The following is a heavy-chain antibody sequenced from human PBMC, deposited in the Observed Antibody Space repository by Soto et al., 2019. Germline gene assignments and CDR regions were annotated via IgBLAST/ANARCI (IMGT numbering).Heavy chain of an antibody. CDR1: GFTFSSYA. Sequence: GGSLRLSCAASGFTFSSYAMSWVRQAPGKGLGWVSAISGSAGSTYYADSVKGRFTISRDNSKNTLYLQMNSVRAEDTAIYYCGGVVPPVRAVYHYYMDVWGKGTTVTVSS. J-gene: IGHJ6*03. CDR2: ISGSAGST. D-gene: IGHD2-2*01. V-gene: IGHV3-23*01. CDR3: GGVVPPVRAVYHYYMDV.